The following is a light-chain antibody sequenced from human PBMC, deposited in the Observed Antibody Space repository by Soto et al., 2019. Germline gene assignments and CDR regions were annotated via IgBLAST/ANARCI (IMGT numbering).Light chain of an antibody. J-gene: IGKJ3*01. CDR3: QQYGGSPLFT. CDR2: DAS. Sequence: EIVLTQSPATVSLSPGERATLSCRASQSVSSYLAWYQQKPGQAPRLLIYDASNRATGIPARFSGSGSGTDFTLTITRLEPEDSAVYSCQQYGGSPLFTFGPGTRVDFK. V-gene: IGKV3-11*01. CDR1: QSVSSY.